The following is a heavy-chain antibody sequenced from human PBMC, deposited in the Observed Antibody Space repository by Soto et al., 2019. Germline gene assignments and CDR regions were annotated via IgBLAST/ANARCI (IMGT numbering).Heavy chain of an antibody. J-gene: IGHJ5*02. CDR1: GYRFTSYG. CDR2: IYPGDSDT. V-gene: IGHV5-51*07. CDR3: ARHSAPRYPRLSYGSGSPFNWFHP. Sequence: PGEALKICWKGSGYRFTSYGIGWVHQMPGKGLEWMGMIYPGDSDTRYSPSFQGQVTISADKSISTAYLQWSSLKASHTAMYYCARHSAPRYPRLSYGSGSPFNWFHPWGQGTLVTAPQ. D-gene: IGHD3-10*01.